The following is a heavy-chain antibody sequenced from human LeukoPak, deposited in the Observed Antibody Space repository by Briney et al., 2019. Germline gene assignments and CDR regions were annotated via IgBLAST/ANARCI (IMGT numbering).Heavy chain of an antibody. Sequence: SETLSLTCTIHGGYLWGYYWRWLREVPGKGREGIGQITATGSTDYSPSLKGRVTMSIDTSKNQHSLSLTSVTAADTAVYFCARGGRTISGRFSYWGRGTPVTVSS. CDR3: ARGGRTISGRFSY. CDR1: GGYLWGYY. D-gene: IGHD4/OR15-4a*01. J-gene: IGHJ4*02. CDR2: ITATGST. V-gene: IGHV4-34*01.